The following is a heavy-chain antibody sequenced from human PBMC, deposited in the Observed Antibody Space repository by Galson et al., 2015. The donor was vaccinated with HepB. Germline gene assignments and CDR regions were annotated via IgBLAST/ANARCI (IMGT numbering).Heavy chain of an antibody. D-gene: IGHD5-24*01. J-gene: IGHJ4*02. CDR2: IYTSGST. CDR1: GGSISSGSYY. Sequence: TLSLTCTVSGGSISSGSYYWSWIRQPAGKGLEWIGRIYTSGSTNYNPSLKSRVTMSVDTSKNQFSLKLSSVTAADTAVYYCARDRDGYNFWGQGTLVTVSS. CDR3: ARDRDGYNF. V-gene: IGHV4-61*02.